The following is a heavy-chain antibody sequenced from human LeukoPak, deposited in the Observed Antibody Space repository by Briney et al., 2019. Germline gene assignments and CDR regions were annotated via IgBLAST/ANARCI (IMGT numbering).Heavy chain of an antibody. V-gene: IGHV3-7*01. J-gene: IGHJ4*02. CDR2: IKQDGSEK. CDR1: GFTFSNYW. CDR3: ARDRQIAY. Sequence: GGSLRLSCAASGFTFSNYWLTWVRQAPGQGLEWVANIKQDGSEKHYVDSVEGRFTISRDNAKNSLYLQMNSRRAEDTAVYCCARDRQIAYWGQGTLVTVSS.